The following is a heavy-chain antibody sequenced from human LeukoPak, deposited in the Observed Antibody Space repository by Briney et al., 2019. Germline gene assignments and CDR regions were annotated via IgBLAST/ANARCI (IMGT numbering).Heavy chain of an antibody. J-gene: IGHJ4*02. CDR1: GFTLSSHW. Sequence: GGSLRLSCAASGFTLSSHWMSWVRQAPGKGLEWVAIIKPDGSEKAYVDSVKSRFTISRDNAKNSLYLQMNSLRAEDTAVYYCARYGAYDFAYWGQGTLVTVSS. D-gene: IGHD3-3*01. CDR3: ARYGAYDFAY. V-gene: IGHV3-7*01. CDR2: IKPDGSEK.